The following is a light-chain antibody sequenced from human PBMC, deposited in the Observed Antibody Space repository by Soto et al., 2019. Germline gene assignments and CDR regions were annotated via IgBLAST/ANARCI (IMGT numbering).Light chain of an antibody. J-gene: IGKJ4*01. V-gene: IGKV1-6*01. Sequence: AIQMTQSPSSLSASVGDRVTITCRASQGIRSELGWYQQKPGKAPNLLIYTASTLQSGGPSRFSGSGSGTDFTLTISSLQPEDFATYYCIQDYNYPLTFGGGTRVEIK. CDR1: QGIRSE. CDR2: TAS. CDR3: IQDYNYPLT.